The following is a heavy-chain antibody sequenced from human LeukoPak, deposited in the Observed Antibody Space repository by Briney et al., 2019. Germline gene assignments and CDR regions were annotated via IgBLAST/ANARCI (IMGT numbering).Heavy chain of an antibody. Sequence: GASVKVSCKASGGTFSSYAISWVRQAPGQGLEWMGGIIPIFGTANYAQKFQGRVTITADKSTSTAYMELSSLRSEDTAVYYCARSTYSYGLGFDYWGQGTLVTVSS. V-gene: IGHV1-69*06. J-gene: IGHJ4*02. CDR3: ARSTYSYGLGFDY. CDR2: IIPIFGTA. D-gene: IGHD5-18*01. CDR1: GGTFSSYA.